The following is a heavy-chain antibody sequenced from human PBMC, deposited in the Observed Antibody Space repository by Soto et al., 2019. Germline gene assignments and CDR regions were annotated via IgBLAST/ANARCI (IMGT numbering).Heavy chain of an antibody. D-gene: IGHD3-22*01. Sequence: GASVKVSCKASGGTFSSYAISWVRQAPGQGLEWMGGIIPIFGTANSAQKFQGRVTMSGDKSTNTGYMELTSLKSEDTAVYYCAREDHYYDSSGYLYYFDYWGQGTLVTVSS. CDR2: IIPIFGTA. CDR3: AREDHYYDSSGYLYYFDY. J-gene: IGHJ4*02. CDR1: GGTFSSYA. V-gene: IGHV1-69*06.